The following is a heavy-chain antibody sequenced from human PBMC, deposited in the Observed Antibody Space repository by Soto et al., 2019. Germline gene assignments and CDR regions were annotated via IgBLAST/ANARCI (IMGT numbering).Heavy chain of an antibody. V-gene: IGHV1-18*04. CDR2: ISAYNGNT. Sequence: GASVKVSCKASGYTFTSYGISWVRQAPGQGLEWMGWISAYNGNTNYAQKLQGRVTMTTDTSTSTAYMELRSLRSDDTAVYYCARGGRVEMATRPTENFDYWGQGTLVTV. J-gene: IGHJ4*02. D-gene: IGHD5-12*01. CDR3: ARGGRVEMATRPTENFDY. CDR1: GYTFTSYG.